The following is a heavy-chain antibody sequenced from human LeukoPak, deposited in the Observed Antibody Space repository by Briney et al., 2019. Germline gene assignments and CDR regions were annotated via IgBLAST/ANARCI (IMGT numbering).Heavy chain of an antibody. J-gene: IGHJ3*02. CDR3: ARDCLGDLWFGELLPTFDI. CDR1: GFTFSSYW. Sequence: PGGSLRLSCAASGFTFSSYWMSWVRQAPGKGLEWVANIKQDGSEKYYVDSVKGRFTISRDNAKNSLYLQMNSLRAEDTAVYYCARDCLGDLWFGELLPTFDIWGQGTMVTVSS. D-gene: IGHD3-10*01. CDR2: IKQDGSEK. V-gene: IGHV3-7*01.